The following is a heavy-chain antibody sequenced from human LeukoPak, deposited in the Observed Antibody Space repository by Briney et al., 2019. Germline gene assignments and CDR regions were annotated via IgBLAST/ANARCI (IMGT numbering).Heavy chain of an antibody. CDR2: IKQDGSEK. CDR1: GFTFSSYW. D-gene: IGHD3-10*01. V-gene: IGHV3-7*01. J-gene: IGHJ4*02. Sequence: GGSLRLSCAASGFTFSSYWMSWVRQAPGKGLEWVANIKQDGSEKYYVDSVKGRFTISRDNAKNSLYLQMNSLRAEDTAVYYCARASGSGSYYLPLDYWGQGTLVTVPS. CDR3: ARASGSGSYYLPLDY.